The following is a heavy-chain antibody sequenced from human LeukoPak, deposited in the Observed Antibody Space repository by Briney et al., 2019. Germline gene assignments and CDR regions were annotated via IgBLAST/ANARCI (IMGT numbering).Heavy chain of an antibody. Sequence: SETLSLTCTVSGGSVSSGSYYWSWIRQPPGKGLEWIGYIYYSGSTNYNPSLKSRVTISVDTSKNQFSLKLSSVTAADTAVYYCATAYSSSWYEFYFDYLGQGTLVTVSS. V-gene: IGHV4-61*01. CDR1: GGSVSSGSYY. CDR3: ATAYSSSWYEFYFDY. D-gene: IGHD6-13*01. CDR2: IYYSGST. J-gene: IGHJ4*02.